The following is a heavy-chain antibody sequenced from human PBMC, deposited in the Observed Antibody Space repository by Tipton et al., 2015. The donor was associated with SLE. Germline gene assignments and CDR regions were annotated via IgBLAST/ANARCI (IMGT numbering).Heavy chain of an antibody. Sequence: TLSLTCAVYGGSFSRYYWSWIRQPPGKGLEWIGEINHSGSTNYNPSLKSRVTISVDTSKKQFSLNLSSVTAADTAVYYCARPGVGYSSSPRYSYGMDVWGQGTTVTVSS. CDR2: INHSGST. D-gene: IGHD6-13*01. J-gene: IGHJ6*02. CDR1: GGSFSRYY. CDR3: ARPGVGYSSSPRYSYGMDV. V-gene: IGHV4-34*01.